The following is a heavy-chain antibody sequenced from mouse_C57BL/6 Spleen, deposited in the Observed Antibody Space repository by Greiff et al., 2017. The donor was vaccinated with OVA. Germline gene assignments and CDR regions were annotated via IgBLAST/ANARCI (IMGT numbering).Heavy chain of an antibody. J-gene: IGHJ3*01. CDR3: AREQGTAQATGAY. CDR1: GYTFTSYW. V-gene: IGHV1-19*01. D-gene: IGHD3-1*01. Sequence: VQLQQPGAELVKPGASVKLSCKASGYTFTSYWMHWVKQSHGKSLEWIGVINPYNGGTSYNQKFKGKATLTVDKSSSTAYMELNSLTSEDSAVYYCAREQGTAQATGAYWGQGTLVTVSA. CDR2: INPYNGGT.